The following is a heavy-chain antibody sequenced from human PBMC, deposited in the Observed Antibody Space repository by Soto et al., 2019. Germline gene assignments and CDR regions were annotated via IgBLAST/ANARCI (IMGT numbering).Heavy chain of an antibody. J-gene: IGHJ5*02. Sequence: ASVKVSCKASGGTFSSYAISWVRQAPGQGLEWVGGIIPIFGTANYAQKFQGRVTITADESTSTAYMELSSLRSEDTAVYYCARGYCSGGSCYRIWFDPWGQGTLVTVSS. CDR2: IIPIFGTA. D-gene: IGHD2-15*01. V-gene: IGHV1-69*13. CDR3: ARGYCSGGSCYRIWFDP. CDR1: GGTFSSYA.